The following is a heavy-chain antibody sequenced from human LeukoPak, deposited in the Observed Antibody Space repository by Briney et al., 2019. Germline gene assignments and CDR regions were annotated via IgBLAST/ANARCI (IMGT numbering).Heavy chain of an antibody. Sequence: GGSLRLSCAASGFTFSSNSMHWVRQAPGKGLEWVSAISGSGGSTYYADSVKGRFTISRDNSRNTLYLQMNSLRAEDTAVYYCAKYYGDYPGYWGQGTLVTVSS. CDR2: ISGSGGST. CDR1: GFTFSSNS. V-gene: IGHV3-23*01. D-gene: IGHD4-17*01. J-gene: IGHJ4*02. CDR3: AKYYGDYPGY.